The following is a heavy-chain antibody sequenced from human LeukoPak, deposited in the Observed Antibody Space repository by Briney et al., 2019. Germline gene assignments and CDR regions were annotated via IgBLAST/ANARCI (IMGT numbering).Heavy chain of an antibody. CDR2: INPNIGAT. CDR3: ARGRRTDDLDY. V-gene: IGHV1-2*02. D-gene: IGHD1-14*01. CDR1: RYTLTGYF. Sequence: ASVKVSCKPSRYTLTGYFMHWVRPAPGQGGEWMGWINPNIGATKYPRKFQGRVTMTRDTSISTDYMELSRLRSDDRAVYYCARGRRTDDLDYWGEGTLVSVSS. J-gene: IGHJ4*02.